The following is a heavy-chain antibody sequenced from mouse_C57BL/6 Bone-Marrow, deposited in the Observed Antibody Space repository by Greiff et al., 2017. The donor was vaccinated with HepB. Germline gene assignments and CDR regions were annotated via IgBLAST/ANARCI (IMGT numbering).Heavy chain of an antibody. Sequence: VKLQQPGTELVKPGASVKLSCKASGYTFTSYWMHWVKQRPGQGLEWIGNINPSNGGTNYNEKFKSKATLTVDKSSSTAYMQLSSLTSEDSAVYYCARCHYYSNHWYFDVWGTGTTVTVSS. CDR3: ARCHYYSNHWYFDV. CDR1: GYTFTSYW. CDR2: INPSNGGT. D-gene: IGHD2-5*01. J-gene: IGHJ1*03. V-gene: IGHV1-53*01.